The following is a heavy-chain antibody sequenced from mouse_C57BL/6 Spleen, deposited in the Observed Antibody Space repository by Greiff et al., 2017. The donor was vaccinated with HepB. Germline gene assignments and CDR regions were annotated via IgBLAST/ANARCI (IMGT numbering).Heavy chain of an antibody. J-gene: IGHJ2*01. CDR1: GYAFSSSW. V-gene: IGHV1-82*01. CDR2: IYPGDGDT. Sequence: QVQLQQSGPELVKPGASVKISCKASGYAFSSSWMNWVKQRPGKGLEWIGRIYPGDGDTNYNGKFKGKATLTADKSSSTAYLQLSSLTSEDSAVYFCAKPRDYYGSSSYYFDYWGQGTTLTVSS. D-gene: IGHD1-1*01. CDR3: AKPRDYYGSSSYYFDY.